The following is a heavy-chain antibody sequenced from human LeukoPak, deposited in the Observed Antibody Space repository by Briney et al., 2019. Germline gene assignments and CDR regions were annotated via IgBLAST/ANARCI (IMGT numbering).Heavy chain of an antibody. CDR1: GGSFSGYY. Sequence: SETLSLTCAVYGGSFSGYYWSWIRQPPGKGLEWIGEINHSGSTNYNPSLKSRVTISVDTSKDQFSPKLSSVTAADTAVYYCARETTVGYFDDWGQGTLVTVSS. J-gene: IGHJ4*02. CDR3: ARETTVGYFDD. D-gene: IGHD4-23*01. CDR2: INHSGST. V-gene: IGHV4-34*01.